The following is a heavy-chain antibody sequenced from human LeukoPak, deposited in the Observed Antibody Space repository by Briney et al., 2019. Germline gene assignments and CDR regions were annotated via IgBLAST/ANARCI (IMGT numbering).Heavy chain of an antibody. CDR1: GYTFTNYY. CDR2: LNPSGGSI. CDR3: ARDWGVGPTSPFFDS. V-gene: IGHV1-46*01. J-gene: IGHJ4*02. D-gene: IGHD1-26*01. Sequence: GASVKVSCKASGYTFTNYYMHWVRQAPGQGLEWMGVLNPSGGSISYAQKFQGRVTVTRDMSTSTVYMELSSLRSEDTAVYYCARDWGVGPTSPFFDSWGQGTLVTVSS.